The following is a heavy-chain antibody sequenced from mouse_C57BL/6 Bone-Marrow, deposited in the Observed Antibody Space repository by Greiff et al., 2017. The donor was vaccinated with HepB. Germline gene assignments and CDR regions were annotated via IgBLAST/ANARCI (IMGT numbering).Heavy chain of an antibody. CDR3: ARSDSSGPWFAY. V-gene: IGHV1-19*01. D-gene: IGHD3-2*02. Sequence: VQLQQSGPVLVKPGASVKMSCKASGYTFTDYYMNWVKQSHGKSLEWIGVINPYNGGTSYNQKFKGKATLTVDKSSSTAYMELNSLTSEDSAVYYGARSDSSGPWFAYWGQGTLVTVSA. CDR2: INPYNGGT. J-gene: IGHJ3*01. CDR1: GYTFTDYY.